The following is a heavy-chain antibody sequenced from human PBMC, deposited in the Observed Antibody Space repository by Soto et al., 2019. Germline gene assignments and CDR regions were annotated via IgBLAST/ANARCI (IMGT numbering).Heavy chain of an antibody. CDR2: TVGGATNT. Sequence: EVQLLESGGGLVQPGGSLRLSCVASGFTFSNYAMSWVRQAPGKGLEWVSATVGGATNTSHMDSVKGRFTVSRDESKTTRYLQLSSLRAGDTAVYYCAKALLRYCSGARCYVFDSWGHGTLVTVSS. CDR1: GFTFSNYA. D-gene: IGHD2-15*01. J-gene: IGHJ4*01. V-gene: IGHV3-23*03. CDR3: AKALLRYCSGARCYVFDS.